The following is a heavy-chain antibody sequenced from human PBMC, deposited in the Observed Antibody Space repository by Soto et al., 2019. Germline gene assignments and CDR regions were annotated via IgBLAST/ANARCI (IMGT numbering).Heavy chain of an antibody. D-gene: IGHD3-10*01. Sequence: SQNLSLTCAISGDSVSSNSAAWNWIRQSPSRGLEWLGRTYYRSKWYTDYAVSVKSRITINPDTSKNQFSLQLNSVTPEDTAVYYCVAEAPGSETSYNAPKDYYYSGMDVRGQGTTVTVSS. V-gene: IGHV6-1*01. CDR2: TYYRSKWYT. J-gene: IGHJ6*02. CDR1: GDSVSSNSAA. CDR3: VAEAPGSETSYNAPKDYYYSGMDV.